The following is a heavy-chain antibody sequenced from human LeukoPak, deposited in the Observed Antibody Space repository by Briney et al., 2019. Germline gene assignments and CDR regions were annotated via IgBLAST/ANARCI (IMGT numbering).Heavy chain of an antibody. CDR3: ARALEDYGDANYYYGMDV. V-gene: IGHV1-69*04. D-gene: IGHD4-17*01. CDR1: GGTFSSYA. CDR2: IIPILGIA. Sequence: SVKVSCNASGGTFSSYAISWVRQAPGQGLEWMGRIIPILGIANYAQKFQGRVTITADKSTSTAYMELSSLRSEDTAVYYCARALEDYGDANYYYGMDVWGQGTTVTVSS. J-gene: IGHJ6*02.